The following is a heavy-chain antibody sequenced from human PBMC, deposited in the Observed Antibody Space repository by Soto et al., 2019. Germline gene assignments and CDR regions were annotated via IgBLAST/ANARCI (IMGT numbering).Heavy chain of an antibody. V-gene: IGHV4-31*03. CDR2: ISYSGSS. CDR3: ARVTPAGSADF. CDR1: GGSNIRDGYY. J-gene: IGHJ4*02. D-gene: IGHD2-2*01. Sequence: TLSLTCTVSGGSNIRDGYYWSWIRQHPGKGLEWIAYISYSGSSYSNPSLKSRVTISADTSKNQFSLRLTSVTAADTAVYFCARVTPAGSADFWGQGTLVTVSS.